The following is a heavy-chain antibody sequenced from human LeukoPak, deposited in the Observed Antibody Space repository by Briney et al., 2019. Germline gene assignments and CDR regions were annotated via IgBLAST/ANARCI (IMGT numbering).Heavy chain of an antibody. CDR3: ARVFLDDFWNGSDRYFDY. CDR1: GVTFSSYW. D-gene: IGHD3-3*01. Sequence: GGSLRLSCAASGVTFSSYWMSWVRQAPGRGVEWGANIKQEETEKYYVDSVKGRFTITRDNAKNSLYLQMNSLGAEDTAVYYCARVFLDDFWNGSDRYFDYWGQGTLVTVSS. V-gene: IGHV3-7*01. J-gene: IGHJ4*02. CDR2: IKQEETEK.